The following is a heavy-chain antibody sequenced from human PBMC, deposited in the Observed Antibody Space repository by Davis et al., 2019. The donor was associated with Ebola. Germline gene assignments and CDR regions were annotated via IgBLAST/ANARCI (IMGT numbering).Heavy chain of an antibody. CDR2: ISSSSTI. CDR1: GFTFSSYS. CDR3: ARAGYSYGLDYYYGMDV. J-gene: IGHJ6*04. D-gene: IGHD5-18*01. Sequence: PGGSLRLSCAASGFTFSSYSMNWVRQAPGKGLEWVSYISSSSTIYYADSVKGRFTISRDNAKNSLYLQMNSLRDEDTAVYYCARAGYSYGLDYYYGMDVWGKGTTVTVSS. V-gene: IGHV3-48*02.